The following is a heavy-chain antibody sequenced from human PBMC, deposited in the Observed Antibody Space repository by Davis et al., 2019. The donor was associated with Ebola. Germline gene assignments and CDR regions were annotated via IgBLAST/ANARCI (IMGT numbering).Heavy chain of an antibody. J-gene: IGHJ6*03. CDR2: IYYSGST. CDR1: GGSISSHY. CDR3: ARDAAAYCGGDCYSNYYYYYYMDV. D-gene: IGHD2-21*01. V-gene: IGHV4-59*11. Sequence: PSETLSLTCTVSGGSISSHYWSWIRQPPGKGLEWIGYIYYSGSTNYNPSLKSRVTISVDTSKNQFSLKLSSVTAADTAVYYCARDAAAYCGGDCYSNYYYYYYMDVWGKGTTVTVSS.